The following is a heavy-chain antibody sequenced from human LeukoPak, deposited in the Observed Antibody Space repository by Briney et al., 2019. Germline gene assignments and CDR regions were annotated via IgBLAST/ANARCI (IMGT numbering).Heavy chain of an antibody. Sequence: GGSLRLSCAASGFTFSSYWMHWVRQAPGKGLVWVSRINSDGSSTSYADSVKGRFTISRDSAKNTLYLQMNSLRAEDTAVYFCAAKWTYDAFDIWGQGTMVTVSS. D-gene: IGHD1-26*01. CDR3: AAKWTYDAFDI. J-gene: IGHJ3*02. V-gene: IGHV3-74*01. CDR2: INSDGSST. CDR1: GFTFSSYW.